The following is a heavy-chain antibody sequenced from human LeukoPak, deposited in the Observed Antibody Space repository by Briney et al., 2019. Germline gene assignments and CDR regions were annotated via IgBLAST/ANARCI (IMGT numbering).Heavy chain of an antibody. J-gene: IGHJ6*03. CDR1: GGSISSYY. CDR2: IYSSVST. Sequence: SETLSLTCAVSGGSISSYYWTWIRQPPGKGLEWIGYIYSSVSTYYNPSLNSRVTIWFDTSKNQISLKLRSVTAADTAVYYCARETSQKGAHYMDVWGKGTTVTISS. D-gene: IGHD3-16*01. V-gene: IGHV4-59*01. CDR3: ARETSQKGAHYMDV.